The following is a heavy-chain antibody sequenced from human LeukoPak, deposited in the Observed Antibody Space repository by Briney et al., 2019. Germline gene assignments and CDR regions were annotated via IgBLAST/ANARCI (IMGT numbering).Heavy chain of an antibody. J-gene: IGHJ4*02. V-gene: IGHV3-43*01. CDR1: GFTFDDYT. CDR3: ARAANYDSSGRDY. D-gene: IGHD3-22*01. CDR2: ISWDGGST. Sequence: GGSLRLSCAASGFTFDDYTMHWVRQAPGKGLEWVSLISWDGGSTYYADSVKGRFTISRDNAKNSLYLQMNSLRAEDTALYYCARAANYDSSGRDYWGQGTLVTVSS.